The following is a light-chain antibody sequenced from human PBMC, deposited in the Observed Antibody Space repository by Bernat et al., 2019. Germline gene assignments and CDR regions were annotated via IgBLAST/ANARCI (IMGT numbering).Light chain of an antibody. CDR2: AAS. V-gene: IGKV1-39*01. CDR3: QQSYSTLWT. J-gene: IGKJ1*01. CDR1: QSISSY. Sequence: DIQMTQSPSSLSASVGDRVTITCRASQSISSYLNWYQQKPGKAPKPLIYAASSLQSGVPSRFSGSGYGTDFTLTISSLQPDDFATYYCQQSYSTLWTFGQGTKVEIK.